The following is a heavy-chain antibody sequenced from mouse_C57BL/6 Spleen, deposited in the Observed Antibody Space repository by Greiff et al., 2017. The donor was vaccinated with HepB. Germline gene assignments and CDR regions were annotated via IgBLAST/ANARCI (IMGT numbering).Heavy chain of an antibody. CDR1: GYTFTSYW. V-gene: IGHV1-69*01. CDR3: ARYGNSHFDC. CDR2: IDPSDSYT. J-gene: IGHJ2*01. Sequence: VQLQQPGAELVMPGASVKLSCKASGYTFTSYWMHWVKQRPGQGLEWIGEIDPSDSYTNYNQKFKGKSTLTVDKSSSTAYMQLSSLTSEDSAVYYCARYGNSHFDCWGQGTTLTVAS. D-gene: IGHD2-1*01.